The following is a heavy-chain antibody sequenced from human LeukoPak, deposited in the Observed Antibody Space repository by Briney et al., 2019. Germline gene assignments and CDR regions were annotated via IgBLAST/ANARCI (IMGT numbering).Heavy chain of an antibody. J-gene: IGHJ4*02. V-gene: IGHV3-30*01. D-gene: IGHD3-10*01. CDR3: ARDSTYYYDSGSSGPHYFDN. CDR1: GFTFSNYA. CDR2: ISSGGTYE. Sequence: PGGSLRLSCAASGFTFSNYAMHWVRRAPGKGLEWVSLISSGGTYEYYADSVKGRFTISRDNSENTLYLQLNSLRAEDTAVYYCARDSTYYYDSGSSGPHYFDNWGQGTLVTVSS.